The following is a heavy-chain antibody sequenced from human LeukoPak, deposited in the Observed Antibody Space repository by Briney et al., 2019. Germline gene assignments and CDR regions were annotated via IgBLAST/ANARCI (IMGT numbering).Heavy chain of an antibody. CDR3: AKAFSNSWQFDP. CDR1: GFTFTSDA. D-gene: IGHD6-13*01. V-gene: IGHV3-23*01. CDR2: ITDRGDQS. Sequence: GGSLRLSCAASGFTFTSDAMTWVRQAPGKGLEWVSSITDRGDQSYYADSVKGRFTISRDNSKNTLYLQMNSLRVEDTALYYCAKAFSNSWQFDPWGQGTLVTLSS. J-gene: IGHJ5*02.